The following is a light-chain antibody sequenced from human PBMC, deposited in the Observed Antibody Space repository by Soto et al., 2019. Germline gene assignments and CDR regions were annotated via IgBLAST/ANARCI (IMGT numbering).Light chain of an antibody. CDR3: CSYAGTYTHWV. J-gene: IGLJ3*02. CDR1: SNDVGAYNY. Sequence: QSALTQPRSVSGSPGQSVTISCTGTSNDVGAYNYVSWYQHHPGKAPQLMSYDVSKRPSGVPDRFSGSKSGNTASLTISGLQAEDEADYYCCSYAGTYTHWVFGGGTKLTVL. CDR2: DVS. V-gene: IGLV2-11*01.